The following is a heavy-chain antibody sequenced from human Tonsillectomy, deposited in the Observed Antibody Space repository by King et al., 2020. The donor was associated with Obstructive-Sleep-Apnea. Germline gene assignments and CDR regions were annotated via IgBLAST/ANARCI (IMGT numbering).Heavy chain of an antibody. Sequence: VQLVESGAEVKKPGESLKISCQGSGYSFSRYWIAWVRQMPGKGLEWMGLVYPVDSYTKYSPSFQGQVTISADKSISTAYLQWSGLKASDTAMYFCARGHYYDGLDVWGQGTTVTVSS. V-gene: IGHV5-51*01. CDR1: GYSFSRYW. CDR2: VYPVDSYT. J-gene: IGHJ6*02. CDR3: ARGHYYDGLDV.